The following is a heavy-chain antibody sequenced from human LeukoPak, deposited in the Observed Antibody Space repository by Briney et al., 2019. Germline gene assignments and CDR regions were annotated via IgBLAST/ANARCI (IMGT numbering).Heavy chain of an antibody. CDR1: GGSFSGYY. CDR3: AREGGYSGYDFYFDY. V-gene: IGHV4-34*01. CDR2: INHSGST. J-gene: IGHJ4*02. D-gene: IGHD5-12*01. Sequence: SETLSLTCAVYGGSFSGYYWSWIRQPPGKGLEWIGEINHSGSTNYNPSLKSRVTMSVDTSKNQFSLKLSSVTAADTAVYYCAREGGYSGYDFYFDYWGQGTLVTLSS.